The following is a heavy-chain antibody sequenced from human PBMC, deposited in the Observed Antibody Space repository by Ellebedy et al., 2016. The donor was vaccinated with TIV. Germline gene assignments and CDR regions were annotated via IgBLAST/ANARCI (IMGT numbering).Heavy chain of an antibody. CDR2: IYPGDSET. CDR3: ARHYGDCSSTSCYTQNWFDP. V-gene: IGHV5-51*01. D-gene: IGHD2-2*02. CDR1: GYSFTSYW. Sequence: GESLKISXKGSGYSFTSYWIGWVRQMPGKGLEWMGIIYPGDSETRYSPSFQGQVTISADKSISTAYLQWSSLKASDTAMYYCARHYGDCSSTSCYTQNWFDPWGQGTLVTVSS. J-gene: IGHJ5*02.